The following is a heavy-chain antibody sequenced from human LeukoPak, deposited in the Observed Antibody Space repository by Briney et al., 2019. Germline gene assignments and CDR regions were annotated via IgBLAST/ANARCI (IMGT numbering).Heavy chain of an antibody. CDR3: ARDQRAAYGSGAINWFDP. CDR1: GYTFTSYG. CDR2: ISAYNGDT. J-gene: IGHJ5*02. Sequence: GASVKVSCKASGYTFTSYGISWVRQAPGQGLEGMGWISAYNGDTNYAQKFQGRVTMTTDTSASTAYMELRSLRSDDTAVYYCARDQRAAYGSGAINWFDPWGQGTLVTVSS. V-gene: IGHV1-18*01. D-gene: IGHD3-10*01.